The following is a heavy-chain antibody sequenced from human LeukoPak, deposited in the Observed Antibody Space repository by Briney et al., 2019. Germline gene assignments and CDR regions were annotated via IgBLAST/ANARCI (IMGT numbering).Heavy chain of an antibody. V-gene: IGHV3-7*03. CDR2: ISEDGSET. Sequence: QTGGSLRLSCAASGFSLGSNWINWVRQAPGRGLEWVANISEDGSETYFVDSVKGRFTISRDNAKNSLYLQMNSLRADDTAVYYCVKDSPPRYSGSPPAYWGQGTLVTVSS. CDR1: GFSLGSNW. J-gene: IGHJ4*02. D-gene: IGHD1-26*01. CDR3: VKDSPPRYSGSPPAY.